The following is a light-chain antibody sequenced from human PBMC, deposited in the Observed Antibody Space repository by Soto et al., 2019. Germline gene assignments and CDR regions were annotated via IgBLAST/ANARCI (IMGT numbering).Light chain of an antibody. J-gene: IGKJ4*01. Sequence: EIVLTQSPATLSLSPGERATLSCRASQSISNYLAWYQQKPGQAPRLLIYDASNRATGIPVRFSGRGSGTDYTPTSSSLEPEDSAVYYCQQRRNWPPVTFGGGTRVEI. V-gene: IGKV3-11*01. CDR3: QQRRNWPPVT. CDR2: DAS. CDR1: QSISNY.